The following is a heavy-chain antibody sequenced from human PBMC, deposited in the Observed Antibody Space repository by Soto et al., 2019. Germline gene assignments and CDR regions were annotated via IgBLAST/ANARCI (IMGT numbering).Heavy chain of an antibody. J-gene: IGHJ4*02. V-gene: IGHV2-5*02. Sequence: QITLKESGPTLVKPTQTLTLTCTFSGFSLSTSGVGVGWIRQPPGKALEWLALIYWDDDKRYSPSLQSRLTITKDTSKNQVLLTMTNMDPVDTATYYCAHGTRVRGYSYRYRSLDFDYWGQGTLVTVSS. CDR2: IYWDDDK. CDR3: AHGTRVRGYSYRYRSLDFDY. D-gene: IGHD5-18*01. CDR1: GFSLSTSGVG.